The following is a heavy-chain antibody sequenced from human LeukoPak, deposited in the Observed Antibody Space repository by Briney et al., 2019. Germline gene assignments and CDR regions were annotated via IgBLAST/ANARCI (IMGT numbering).Heavy chain of an antibody. CDR3: ARAQSRYSGYDSFPFDS. V-gene: IGHV3-53*01. CDR1: GFIVSSNY. D-gene: IGHD5-12*01. Sequence: GGSPRLSCAASGFIVSSNYMSWVRQAPGKGLDWVSIIYDGGNTYYADSVKGRFTISRDRSKNTLYLQMNSLRAEDTAVYYCARAQSRYSGYDSFPFDSWGQGTLVTVSS. CDR2: IYDGGNT. J-gene: IGHJ4*02.